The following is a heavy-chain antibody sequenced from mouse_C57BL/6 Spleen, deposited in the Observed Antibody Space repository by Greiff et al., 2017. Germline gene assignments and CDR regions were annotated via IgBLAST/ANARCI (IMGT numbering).Heavy chain of an antibody. CDR2: INPSNGGT. V-gene: IGHV1-53*01. Sequence: QVQLQQPGTELVKPGASVKLSCKASGYTFTSYWMHWVKQRPGQGLAWIGHINPSNGGTNYNEKFKSKAPLTVDNSSSTAYMQLGRLTSEDSAVYYCARDGVSNSWFAYWGQGTLVTVSA. CDR3: ARDGVSNSWFAY. D-gene: IGHD2-5*01. CDR1: GYTFTSYW. J-gene: IGHJ3*01.